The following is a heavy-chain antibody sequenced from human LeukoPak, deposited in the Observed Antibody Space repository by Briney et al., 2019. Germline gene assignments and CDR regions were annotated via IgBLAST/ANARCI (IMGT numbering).Heavy chain of an antibody. D-gene: IGHD3-9*01. Sequence: GGSLRLSCAASGFTFSSYAMHWVRQAPGKGLEWVAVISYDGSNKYYADSVKGRFTTSRDNSKNTLYLQMNSLRAEDTAVYYCARDILTRALDYWGQGTLVTVSS. J-gene: IGHJ4*02. CDR1: GFTFSSYA. CDR2: ISYDGSNK. V-gene: IGHV3-30*04. CDR3: ARDILTRALDY.